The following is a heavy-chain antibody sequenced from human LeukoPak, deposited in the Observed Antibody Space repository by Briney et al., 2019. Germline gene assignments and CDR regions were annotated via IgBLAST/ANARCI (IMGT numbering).Heavy chain of an antibody. CDR3: ARRVQLWDNDAFDI. V-gene: IGHV5-51*01. CDR2: IYPGDSDT. Sequence: GESLKISCKASGYSFTNYWIGWVRQLPGKGLECMGIIYPGDSDTRYSPSFQGQVTISADKSISTAYLQWSSLKASDTAMYYCARRVQLWDNDAFDIWGQGTMVTVSS. D-gene: IGHD5-18*01. J-gene: IGHJ3*02. CDR1: GYSFTNYW.